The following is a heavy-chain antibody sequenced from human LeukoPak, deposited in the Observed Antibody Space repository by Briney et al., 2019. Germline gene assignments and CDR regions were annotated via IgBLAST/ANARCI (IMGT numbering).Heavy chain of an antibody. Sequence: ASVKVSCKASGYTFTGYYMHWVRQAPGQGLEWMGWINPNSGGTNYAQKFQGRVTMTRDTSISTAYMELSRLRSDDTAVYYCARDGYCTNGVCLNFDYWGQGTLVTVSS. CDR3: ARDGYCTNGVCLNFDY. CDR2: INPNSGGT. J-gene: IGHJ4*02. D-gene: IGHD2-8*01. CDR1: GYTFTGYY. V-gene: IGHV1-2*02.